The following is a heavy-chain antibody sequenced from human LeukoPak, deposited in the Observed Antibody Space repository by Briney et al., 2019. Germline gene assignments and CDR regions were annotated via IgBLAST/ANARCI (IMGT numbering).Heavy chain of an antibody. J-gene: IGHJ4*02. V-gene: IGHV3-73*01. CDR2: IRSKANSYAT. CDR1: GFTFSGSA. D-gene: IGHD1-1*01. Sequence: GGSLRLSCAASGFTFSGSAMHWVRQASGKGLEWVGRIRSKANSYATAYAASVKGRFTISRDDSKNTAYLQMNSLKTEDTAVYYCTRRWNPPGVFDYGGKETLVPVS. CDR3: TRRWNPPGVFDY.